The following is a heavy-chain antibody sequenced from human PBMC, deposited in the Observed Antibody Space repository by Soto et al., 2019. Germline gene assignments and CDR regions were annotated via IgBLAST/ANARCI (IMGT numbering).Heavy chain of an antibody. J-gene: IGHJ6*02. Sequence: PSETLSLTCAVYGGSFSGYYWSWIRQPPGKGLEWIGEINHSGSTNYNPSLKSRVTISVDTSKNQFSLKLSSVTAADTAVYYCARGNTKDGSGSYSPYYYGMDVWGQGTTVTVSS. D-gene: IGHD3-10*01. CDR3: ARGNTKDGSGSYSPYYYGMDV. V-gene: IGHV4-34*01. CDR1: GGSFSGYY. CDR2: INHSGST.